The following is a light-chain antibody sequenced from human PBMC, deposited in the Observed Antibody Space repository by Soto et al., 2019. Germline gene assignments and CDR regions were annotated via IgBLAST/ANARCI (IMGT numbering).Light chain of an antibody. V-gene: IGKV3D-20*01. J-gene: IGKJ4*01. CDR1: QSVRSSY. CDR3: QQYDNSAPLS. CDR2: DGS. Sequence: EIVLTQSPATLSLSPGDRATLSCGASQSVRSSYVAWYQQKAGLAPRLLIYDGSSRASGIPDRFSGSGSGTDFTLTIGRLEPEDFAVYYGQQYDNSAPLSFGGGTKVEMK.